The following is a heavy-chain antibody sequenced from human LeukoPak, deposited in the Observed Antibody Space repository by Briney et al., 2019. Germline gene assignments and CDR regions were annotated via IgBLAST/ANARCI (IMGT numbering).Heavy chain of an antibody. D-gene: IGHD3-22*01. Sequence: PGRSLRLSCAASGFTFSSYGMNWVRHAPGKGLERVAVISYDGSNKYYADSVKGRFTISRDNSKNTLFVQMSSLRAEDTAVYYCARGEYYSDTSSYFDYWGQGTLVTVSS. CDR3: ARGEYYSDTSSYFDY. J-gene: IGHJ4*02. CDR2: ISYDGSNK. V-gene: IGHV3-30*03. CDR1: GFTFSSYG.